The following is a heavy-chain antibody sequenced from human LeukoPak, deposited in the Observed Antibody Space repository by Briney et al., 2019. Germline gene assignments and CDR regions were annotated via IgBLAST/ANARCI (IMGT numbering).Heavy chain of an antibody. CDR1: GGTFSSYA. CDR3: ARVISPPIRFLEWSGAFDI. J-gene: IGHJ3*02. Sequence: SVKVSCKASGGTFSSYAISWVRQAPGQGLEWMGRIIPILGIANYAQKFQGRVTITRDTSASTAYMELSSLRSEDTAVYYCARVISPPIRFLEWSGAFDIWGQGTMVTVSS. CDR2: IIPILGIA. V-gene: IGHV1-69*04. D-gene: IGHD3-3*01.